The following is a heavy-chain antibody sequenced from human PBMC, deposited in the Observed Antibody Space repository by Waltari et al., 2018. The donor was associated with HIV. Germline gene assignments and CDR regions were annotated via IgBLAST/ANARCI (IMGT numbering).Heavy chain of an antibody. Sequence: QVQLVQSGAEVKKPGASVKVSCKASGYTFTSYDINWVRQATGQGLEWMGWMHPNSGNTGYAQKFQGRVTMTRNTSISTAYMELSSLRSEDTAVYYCARSYDYGGNPIYYGMDVWGQGTTVTVSS. V-gene: IGHV1-8*01. CDR2: MHPNSGNT. J-gene: IGHJ6*02. CDR1: GYTFTSYD. CDR3: ARSYDYGGNPIYYGMDV. D-gene: IGHD4-17*01.